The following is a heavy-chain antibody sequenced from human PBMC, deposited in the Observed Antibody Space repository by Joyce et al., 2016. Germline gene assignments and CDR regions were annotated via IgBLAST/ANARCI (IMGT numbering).Heavy chain of an antibody. CDR3: ARGSSALTYFDF. CDR2: INAGNGST. Sequence: QVQLVQSGAEVKKPGASVKVSCKASGYTFTGYTIHWVRQDSVQSSEWMRWINAGNGSTRFSHKFQVRDTVSRDTSANTAYMEVISLRSEDTAVYYCARGSSALTYFDFWGQRTLVTVSS. CDR1: GYTFTGYT. J-gene: IGHJ4*02. V-gene: IGHV1-3*01. D-gene: IGHD3-10*01.